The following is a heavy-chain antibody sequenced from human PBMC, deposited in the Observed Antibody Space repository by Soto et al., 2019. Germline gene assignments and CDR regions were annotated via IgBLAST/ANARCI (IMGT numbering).Heavy chain of an antibody. CDR2: IYYTGSS. CDR1: GGSISSGGYY. D-gene: IGHD2-21*02. V-gene: IGHV4-31*03. J-gene: IGHJ6*02. Sequence: PSETLSLTCTVSGGSISSGGYYWSWIRQHPGKGLEWIGYIYYTGSSYYNPSLKSRVTISVDTSKNQFSLKLNSVTAADTAVYYCARDLWGYCGTDCYPLDVWGQGNTVTVS. CDR3: ARDLWGYCGTDCYPLDV.